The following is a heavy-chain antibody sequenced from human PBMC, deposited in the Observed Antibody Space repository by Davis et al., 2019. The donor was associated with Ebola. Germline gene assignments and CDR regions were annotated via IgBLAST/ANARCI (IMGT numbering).Heavy chain of an antibody. CDR3: ARDRYDCSGGSCYWEFDY. D-gene: IGHD2-15*01. V-gene: IGHV4-59*01. Sequence: MPSETLSLTCTVSGGSISSYYWSWIRQPPGKGLEWIGSTYYSGNSFYNPSLESRVTISVDTSKNEFSLKLSSVTAADTAVYYCARDRYDCSGGSCYWEFDYWGQGTLVTVSS. CDR2: TYYSGNS. J-gene: IGHJ4*02. CDR1: GGSISSYY.